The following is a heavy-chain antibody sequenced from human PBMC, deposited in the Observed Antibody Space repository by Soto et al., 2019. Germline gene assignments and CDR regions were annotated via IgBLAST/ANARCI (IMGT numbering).Heavy chain of an antibody. CDR2: IKQDGSER. CDR1: GFTFSNSW. V-gene: IGHV3-7*01. CDR3: ARNFCRRTSCNLPNWFDL. Sequence: EVQLVESGGGLVQPGGSLRLSCAASGFTFSNSWMSWVRQAPGKGLEWVATIKQDGSERYYVDSVKGRFTISRDNAKNSLYLQMDSLGAEDTAVYYCARNFCRRTSCNLPNWFDLWGQGTLFTVSS. D-gene: IGHD2-2*01. J-gene: IGHJ5*02.